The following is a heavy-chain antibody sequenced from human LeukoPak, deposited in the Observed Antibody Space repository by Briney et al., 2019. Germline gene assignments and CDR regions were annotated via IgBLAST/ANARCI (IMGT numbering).Heavy chain of an antibody. J-gene: IGHJ4*02. D-gene: IGHD3-3*01. V-gene: IGHV3-74*01. CDR3: ARFDSWSAPFDY. CDR2: INSDRSST. Sequence: PGGSLRLSCAASGFNFSSYWMPWVRQAPGKGLVWVSRINSDRSSTSYAGSVKGRFTISRDNAKNTVYLQMNSLRAEDTAVYYCARFDSWSAPFDYWGQGTLVTVFS. CDR1: GFNFSSYW.